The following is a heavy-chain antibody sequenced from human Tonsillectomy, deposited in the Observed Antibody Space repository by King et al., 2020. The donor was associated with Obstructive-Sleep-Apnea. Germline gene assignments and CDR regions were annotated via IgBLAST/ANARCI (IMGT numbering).Heavy chain of an antibody. V-gene: IGHV4-39*07. J-gene: IGHJ4*02. D-gene: IGHD3-22*01. CDR1: GVSISSPNYC. Sequence: QLQESGPPLVKFSETLSLTCTVSGVSISSPNYCWAWIRQPPGKGLEWIGNIYYSGITFYNPSLKSRVTISLHTSQSQFSLRLGSLTAADTAVYYCARLINYYEDDKKYYFDYWGQGTLVTVSS. CDR3: ARLINYYEDDKKYYFDY. CDR2: IYYSGIT.